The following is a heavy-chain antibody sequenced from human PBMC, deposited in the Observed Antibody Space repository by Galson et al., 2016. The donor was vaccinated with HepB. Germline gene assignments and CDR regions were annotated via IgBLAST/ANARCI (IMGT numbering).Heavy chain of an antibody. D-gene: IGHD3-22*01. Sequence: SLRLSCAAPGFTFSHYSMNWVRQAPGKGLEWVSSISSGSSYIFYADSVKGRFTISRDNAKNSLYLQMNSLRAEDTAVYYCAREASSTGYFGGTTDDYWGQGTLVTVSS. V-gene: IGHV3-21*01. CDR2: ISSGSSYI. CDR3: AREASSTGYFGGTTDDY. CDR1: GFTFSHYS. J-gene: IGHJ4*02.